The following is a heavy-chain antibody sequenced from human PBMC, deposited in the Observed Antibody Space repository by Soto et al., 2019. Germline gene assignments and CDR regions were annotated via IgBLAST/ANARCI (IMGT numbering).Heavy chain of an antibody. CDR2: IYYSGST. CDR3: MPYCSGGSCYDSTDY. CDR1: GGSISSSSYY. D-gene: IGHD2-15*01. V-gene: IGHV4-39*01. Sequence: SETLSLTCTVSGGSISSSSYYWGWIRQPPGKGLEWIGSIYYSGSTYYNPSLKSRVTISVDTSKNQFSLKLSSVTAADTAVYYCMPYCSGGSCYDSTDYWGQGTLVTVSS. J-gene: IGHJ4*02.